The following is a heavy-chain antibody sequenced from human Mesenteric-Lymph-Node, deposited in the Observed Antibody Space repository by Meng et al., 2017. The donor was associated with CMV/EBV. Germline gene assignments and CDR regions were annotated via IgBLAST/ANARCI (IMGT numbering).Heavy chain of an antibody. V-gene: IGHV3-48*03. Sequence: GGSLRLSCAASGFTFSSYEMNWVRQAPGKGLEWVSYISSSGNTIYYADSVQGRFTISRDNAKNTLYLQMNSLRAEDTAVYYCAREWLLGYYGMDVWGQGTTVTVSS. CDR2: ISSSGNTI. J-gene: IGHJ6*02. CDR1: GFTFSSYE. CDR3: AREWLLGYYGMDV. D-gene: IGHD3-22*01.